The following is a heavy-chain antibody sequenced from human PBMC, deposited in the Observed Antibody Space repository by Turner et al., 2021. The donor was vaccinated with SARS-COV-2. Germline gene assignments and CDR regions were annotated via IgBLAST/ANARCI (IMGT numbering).Heavy chain of an antibody. CDR1: GFTFSSYG. D-gene: IGHD2-15*01. Sequence: QVQLVESGGGVVQPGRSLRLSCSASGFTFSSYGMHWVRQAPGKGLEWVAVIWFDGSNKYYADSVKGRFIISRDNSKNTLYLQMNSLRAEDTAVYYCAKGAAPYYYHYYGMDVWGQGTTVTVSS. J-gene: IGHJ6*02. CDR3: AKGAAPYYYHYYGMDV. V-gene: IGHV3-33*06. CDR2: IWFDGSNK.